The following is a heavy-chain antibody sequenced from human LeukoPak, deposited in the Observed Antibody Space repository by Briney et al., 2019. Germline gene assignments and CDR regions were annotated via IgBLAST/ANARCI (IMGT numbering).Heavy chain of an antibody. CDR1: GFTFDDYG. CDR3: ARDGGEYRFLEWLSPPYMDV. J-gene: IGHJ6*03. CDR2: INWSDGNT. V-gene: IGHV3-20*04. Sequence: GGSLRLSCVASGFTFDDYGISWVHQAPGKGLEWLSSINWSDGNTGYADSVKGRFTISRDNAKNSLYLQMNSLRVEDTALYYCARDGGEYRFLEWLSPPYMDVWGKGTTVTVSS. D-gene: IGHD3-3*01.